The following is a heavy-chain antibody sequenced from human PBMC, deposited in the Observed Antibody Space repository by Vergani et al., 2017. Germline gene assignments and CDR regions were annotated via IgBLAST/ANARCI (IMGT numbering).Heavy chain of an antibody. CDR3: AKLSRGLDS. D-gene: IGHD1-7*01. CDR1: GYTFTGSY. Sequence: QVQLVQSGAEVKKPGASMKVSCKASGYTFTGSYMHWVRQAPGQGLEWMGRINPNNGGTNYAQKCQGGVTMTRDTSINTAYMEPTSLRSDDTAVYYCAKLSRGLDSWGQGTLVTVSS. CDR2: INPNNGGT. J-gene: IGHJ4*02. V-gene: IGHV1-2*06.